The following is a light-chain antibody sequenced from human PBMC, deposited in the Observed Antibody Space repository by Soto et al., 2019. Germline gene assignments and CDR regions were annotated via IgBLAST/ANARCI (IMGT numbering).Light chain of an antibody. J-gene: IGLJ1*01. CDR2: GVT. Sequence: QPVLTQPTSVTGCPGQSITISHTGNHKHIGTYDYVSSDQQHPGRAPRLVFLGVTSRPSGISGSFSASKSGLTASLTISGLQPDEEADYDFSSFSSNRCDDFVPVTKATVL. CDR3: SSFSSNRCDD. V-gene: IGLV2-14*03. CDR1: HKHIGTYDY.